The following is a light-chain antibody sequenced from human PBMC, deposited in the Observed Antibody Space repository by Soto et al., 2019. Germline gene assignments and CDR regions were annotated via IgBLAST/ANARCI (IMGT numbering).Light chain of an antibody. Sequence: EIVMTQSPATLSLSPGERATLSCRASQSISSNLAWYQQKPGQAPRLLIYGASTRAPDIPARFSGSGSGTEFTLTISSLQSADFAVYYCQHYNNWPPRTFGGGTKVDIK. V-gene: IGKV3-15*01. J-gene: IGKJ4*01. CDR1: QSISSN. CDR3: QHYNNWPPRT. CDR2: GAS.